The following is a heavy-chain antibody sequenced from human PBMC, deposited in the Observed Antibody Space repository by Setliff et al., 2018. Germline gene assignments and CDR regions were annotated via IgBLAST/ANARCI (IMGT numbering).Heavy chain of an antibody. V-gene: IGHV4-30-4*08. CDR1: GGSISSGDYY. D-gene: IGHD3-10*02. Sequence: SETLSLTCTVSGGSISSGDYYWSWIRQPPGKGLEWIGYIYYSGSTYYNPSLKSRVTISVDTSKNQFSLKLSSVTAADTAVYYCARLGVVTDVFGTFDYWGQGTPVTVSS. J-gene: IGHJ4*02. CDR2: IYYSGST. CDR3: ARLGVVTDVFGTFDY.